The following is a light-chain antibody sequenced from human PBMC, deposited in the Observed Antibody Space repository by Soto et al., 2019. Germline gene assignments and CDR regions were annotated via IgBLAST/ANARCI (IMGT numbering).Light chain of an antibody. CDR1: QTVSNNY. CDR3: QQYGSSRT. J-gene: IGKJ1*01. Sequence: EFVLTQSPGTLSLSPGERATLSCRASQTVSNNYLAWYQQKPGQAPRLLIYGASSRATGIPDRFSGSGSGTDFTLTISRLEPEDFAVYYCQQYGSSRTFGQGTMVDIK. V-gene: IGKV3-20*01. CDR2: GAS.